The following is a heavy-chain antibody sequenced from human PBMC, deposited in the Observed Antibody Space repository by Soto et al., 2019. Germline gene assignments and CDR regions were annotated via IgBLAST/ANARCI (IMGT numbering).Heavy chain of an antibody. D-gene: IGHD3-3*01. CDR1: GGSISSGDYY. V-gene: IGHV4-30-4*01. Sequence: SETLSLTCTVSGGSISSGDYYWSWIRQPPGKGLEWIGYIYYSGSTYYNPSLKSRVTISVDTSKNQFSLKLSSVTAADTAVYYCARDLHYDFWSGYRLWGQGTLVTVSS. J-gene: IGHJ4*02. CDR3: ARDLHYDFWSGYRL. CDR2: IYYSGST.